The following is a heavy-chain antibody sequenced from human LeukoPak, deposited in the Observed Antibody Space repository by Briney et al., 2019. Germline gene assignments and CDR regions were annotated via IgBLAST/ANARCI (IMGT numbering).Heavy chain of an antibody. J-gene: IGHJ3*02. CDR3: ARGEYVISGYRNDAFDI. CDR2: INPNSGAT. Sequence: ASVKVPCKASGYTFTDYYMHWVRQAPEQRLECMGWINPNSGATKYAQKFERRVPMTRDTSISTAYLELSRLTSDDTAVHHCARGEYVISGYRNDAFDIWGQGTMVTVSS. V-gene: IGHV1-2*02. D-gene: IGHD3-22*01. CDR1: GYTFTDYY.